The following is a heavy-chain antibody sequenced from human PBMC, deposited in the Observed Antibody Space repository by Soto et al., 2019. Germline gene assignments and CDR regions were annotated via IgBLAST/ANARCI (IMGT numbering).Heavy chain of an antibody. CDR2: ITVYNGKT. CDR3: VRDLDGSGSYYTDY. V-gene: IGHV1-18*04. J-gene: IGHJ4*02. Sequence: ASVKVSCKASGYNFINYGISWVRQAPGQGLEWMGWITVYNGKTHYAQKVQGRVTMTTDTYTSTAYMELRSLRSDDTAVYYCVRDLDGSGSYYTDYWGLGTLVTVSS. D-gene: IGHD3-10*01. CDR1: GYNFINYG.